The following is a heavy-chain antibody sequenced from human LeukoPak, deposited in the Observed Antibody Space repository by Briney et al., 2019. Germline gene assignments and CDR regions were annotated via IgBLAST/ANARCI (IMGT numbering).Heavy chain of an antibody. CDR3: AKGYCSSTSCSSYYYYGMDV. CDR2: ISADGSTI. Sequence: PGGSLRLSCAASGFTLSSYWMFWARQAPGKGLVWVSRISADGSTINYADSVKGRFTISRDNAKNTLYLQMNSLRAEDTAVYYCAKGYCSSTSCSSYYYYGMDVWGQGTTVTVSS. V-gene: IGHV3-74*01. CDR1: GFTLSSYW. D-gene: IGHD2-2*01. J-gene: IGHJ6*02.